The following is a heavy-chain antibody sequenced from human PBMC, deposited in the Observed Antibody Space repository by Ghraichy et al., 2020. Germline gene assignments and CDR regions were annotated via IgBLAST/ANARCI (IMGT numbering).Heavy chain of an antibody. D-gene: IGHD2-2*01. CDR3: AKDQDWRSSTSDSWYYYYGLDV. Sequence: GGSLRLSCAASGFTFRSYGMHWVRQAPGKGLEWVAIISYDGRNKYHADSVKGRFTISRDNSKNTLHLQMNSLRAEDTAVYYCAKDQDWRSSTSDSWYYYYGLDVWGQGTTVTVSS. CDR1: GFTFRSYG. J-gene: IGHJ6*02. CDR2: ISYDGRNK. V-gene: IGHV3-30*18.